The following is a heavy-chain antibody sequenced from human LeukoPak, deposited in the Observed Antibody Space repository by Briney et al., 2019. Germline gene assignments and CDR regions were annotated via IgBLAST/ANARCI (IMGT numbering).Heavy chain of an antibody. Sequence: ASVKVSCKASGYTFTRYYMHWVRQAPGQGLEWMGWMSAYNGNTNYAQILQGRVTMTTDTSTSTAYMELRSLRYDDTAVYYCAREDSSGWSHFDYWGQGTLVTVSS. V-gene: IGHV1-18*04. CDR2: MSAYNGNT. D-gene: IGHD6-19*01. J-gene: IGHJ4*02. CDR3: AREDSSGWSHFDY. CDR1: GYTFTRYY.